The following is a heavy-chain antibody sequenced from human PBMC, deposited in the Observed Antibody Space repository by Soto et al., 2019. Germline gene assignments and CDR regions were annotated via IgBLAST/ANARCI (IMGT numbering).Heavy chain of an antibody. CDR1: GYTFTSYY. D-gene: IGHD2-2*01. Sequence: RASVKVSCKASGYTFTSYYMHWVRQAPGQGLEWMGIINPSGGSTSYAQKFQGRVTMTRDTSTSTVYMELSSLRSEDTAVYYCARWGGREYLRHEMGFDPWGQGTLVTVSS. V-gene: IGHV1-46*01. J-gene: IGHJ5*02. CDR2: INPSGGST. CDR3: ARWGGREYLRHEMGFDP.